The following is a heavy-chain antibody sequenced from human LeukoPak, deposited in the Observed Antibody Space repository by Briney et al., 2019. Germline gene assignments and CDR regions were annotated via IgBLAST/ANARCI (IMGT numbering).Heavy chain of an antibody. D-gene: IGHD3-22*01. Sequence: SETLSLTCAVYGGSFRNYWWTWIRQPPWKGLEWIGEIHDSGRTNYNPSLKSRVTISVDTSKNQFSLKLSSVIAADTAVYFCVRGGYWTFDSWGQGILVTVSS. CDR1: GGSFRNYW. J-gene: IGHJ5*01. CDR2: IHDSGRT. V-gene: IGHV4-34*01. CDR3: VRGGYWTFDS.